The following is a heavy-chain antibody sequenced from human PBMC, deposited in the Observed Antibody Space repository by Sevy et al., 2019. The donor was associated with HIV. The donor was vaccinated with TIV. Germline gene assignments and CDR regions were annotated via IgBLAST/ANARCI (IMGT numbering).Heavy chain of an antibody. D-gene: IGHD3-16*01. CDR2: FNPNSGDT. V-gene: IGHV1-2*02. J-gene: IGHJ4*02. Sequence: ASVKVSCKASGYNFTDYYMHWVRQAPGQGLEWMGWFNPNSGDTNYAQKFQDRVTMTRDTSISTAYMELSRLRSDDTAVFYCASFANAADTQDYWGQGTLVTVSS. CDR3: ASFANAADTQDY. CDR1: GYNFTDYY.